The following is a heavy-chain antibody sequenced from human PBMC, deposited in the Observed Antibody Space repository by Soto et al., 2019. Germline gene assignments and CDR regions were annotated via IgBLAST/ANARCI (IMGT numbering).Heavy chain of an antibody. J-gene: IGHJ5*02. CDR1: GGSFGSXAYX. CDR3: ARGGAAAGSNWFDP. CDR2: INYSGAT. D-gene: IGHD6-13*01. V-gene: IGHV4-39*07. Sequence: XETLSLTCAVSGGSFGSXAYXWGWIRQAPGKGLEWIGSINYSGATYYNPSLKSRVTIPVDTSKNQFSLKLSSVTAADTAVYYCARGGAAAGSNWFDPWGQGTLVTVSS.